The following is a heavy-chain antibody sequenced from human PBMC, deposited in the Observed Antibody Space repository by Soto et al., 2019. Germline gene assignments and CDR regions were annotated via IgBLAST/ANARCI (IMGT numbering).Heavy chain of an antibody. CDR2: ISAYNGNT. V-gene: IGHV1-18*01. D-gene: IGHD3-10*01. J-gene: IGHJ5*02. CDR1: GYTFTSYG. Sequence: GASVKVSCKASGYTFTSYGISWVRQAPGQGLEWMGWISAYNGNTNYAQKLQGRVTMTTDTSTSTAYMELRSLRSDDTAVYYCARDLRWFGELLRSPFDPWGQGTLVTVSS. CDR3: ARDLRWFGELLRSPFDP.